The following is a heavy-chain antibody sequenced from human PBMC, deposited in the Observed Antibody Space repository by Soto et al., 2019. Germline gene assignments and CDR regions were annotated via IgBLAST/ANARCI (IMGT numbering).Heavy chain of an antibody. CDR1: GYTLTGYY. CDR2: INPNSGGT. D-gene: IGHD5-18*01. CDR3: AKGSTAMTYFDY. J-gene: IGHJ4*02. Sequence: ASAEPTSKASGYTLTGYYIQWLRQAPGQGLEWMGWINPNSGGTNYAQKFQGWVTMTRDTSISTAYMELSRLRSDDTAVYYCAKGSTAMTYFDYWGQGTLVTVSS. V-gene: IGHV1-2*04.